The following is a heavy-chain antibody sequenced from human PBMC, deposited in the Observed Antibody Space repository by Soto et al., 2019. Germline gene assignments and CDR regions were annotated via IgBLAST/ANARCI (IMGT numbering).Heavy chain of an antibody. J-gene: IGHJ4*02. CDR1: GFTFNNYA. D-gene: IGHD3-10*01. CDR2: ISGGGDTT. V-gene: IGHV3-23*01. CDR3: AKGRVGSGSLTPRVDF. Sequence: EVQLLESGGGLVQPGGSLRLSCAASGFTFNNYAMSWVRQAPGKGLEWVSAISGGGDTTSYADSVKGRFTVSRDGSKKTLYLQMNSLRAEDTALYYCAKGRVGSGSLTPRVDFWGQGSLLTVSS.